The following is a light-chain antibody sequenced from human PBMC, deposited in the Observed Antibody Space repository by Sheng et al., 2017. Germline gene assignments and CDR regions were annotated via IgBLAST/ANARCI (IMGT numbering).Light chain of an antibody. CDR3: QQYYSFPRT. Sequence: DIQMTQSPSFVSASVGDRVTITCRASQGISSWLAWYQQKPGKAPKLLLNAASRLQSGVPSRFSGSGSGTDYALTISSLQPEDFATYYCQQYYSFPRTFGQGTRVEIK. J-gene: IGKJ1*01. V-gene: IGKV1-12*01. CDR1: QGISSW. CDR2: AAS.